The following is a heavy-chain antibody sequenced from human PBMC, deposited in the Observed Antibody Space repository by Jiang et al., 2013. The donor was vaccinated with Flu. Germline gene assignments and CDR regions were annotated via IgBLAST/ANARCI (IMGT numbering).Heavy chain of an antibody. CDR3: AREYSSSSGKTFDY. CDR1: GFTFSSYS. CDR2: ISTSSSTI. J-gene: IGHJ4*02. Sequence: RVSCAASGFTFSSYSMNWVRQAPGKGLEWISYISTSSSTIYYADSVKGRFTISRDNAKNSLYLQMNSLRAEDTAVYYCAREYSSSSGKTFDYWGQGTLVTVSS. D-gene: IGHD6-6*01. V-gene: IGHV3-48*04.